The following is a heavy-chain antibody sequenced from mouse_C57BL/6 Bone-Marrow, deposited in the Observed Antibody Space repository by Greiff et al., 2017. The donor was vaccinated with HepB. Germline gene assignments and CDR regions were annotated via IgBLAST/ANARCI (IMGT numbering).Heavy chain of an antibody. CDR2: IWTGGGT. Sequence: VHLVESGPGLVAPSQSLSITCTVSGFSLTSYAISWVRQPPGKGLEWLGVIWTGGGTNYNSALKYRLSISKDNSKSQVFLKMNRLQTDYTARYYCARIYGSSPFDYWCQGTTLTVSS. D-gene: IGHD1-1*01. J-gene: IGHJ2*01. CDR1: GFSLTSYA. CDR3: ARIYGSSPFDY. V-gene: IGHV2-9-1*01.